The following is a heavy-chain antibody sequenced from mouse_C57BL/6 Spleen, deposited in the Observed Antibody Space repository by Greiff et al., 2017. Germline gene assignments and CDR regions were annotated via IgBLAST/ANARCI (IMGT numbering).Heavy chain of an antibody. D-gene: IGHD2-1*01. V-gene: IGHV1-64*01. CDR2: IHPNSGST. CDR3: AREDYGKYGYFDY. J-gene: IGHJ2*01. Sequence: QVQLQQSGAELVKPGASVKLSCKASGYTFTSYWMHWVKQRPGQGLEWIGMIHPNSGSTNYNEKFKSKATLTVDKSSSTAYMQLSSLTSEDSAVYDSAREDYGKYGYFDYWGQGTTLTVSS. CDR1: GYTFTSYW.